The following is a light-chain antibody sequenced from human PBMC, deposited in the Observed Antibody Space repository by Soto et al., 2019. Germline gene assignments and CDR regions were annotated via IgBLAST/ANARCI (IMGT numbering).Light chain of an antibody. CDR1: SSDVGGYNY. V-gene: IGLV2-14*01. Sequence: QSVLTQPPSASGSPGQSVTISCTGTSSDVGGYNYVSWYQQHPGKAPKLMIYEVSNRPSGVSNRFSGSKSGNTASLTISGLQAEDEADYYCCSYTSSSPVVFGGGTKLTVL. CDR3: CSYTSSSPVV. J-gene: IGLJ2*01. CDR2: EVS.